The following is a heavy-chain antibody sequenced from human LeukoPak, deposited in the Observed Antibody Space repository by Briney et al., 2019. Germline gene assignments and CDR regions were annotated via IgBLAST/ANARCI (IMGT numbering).Heavy chain of an antibody. Sequence: SETLSLTCTVSGGSISSSSYYWGWIRQPPGKGLEWIGSIYYSGSTYYNPSLKSRVTISVDTSKNQFSLKLSSVTAADTAVYYCVGYDFWSGYFNYWGQGTLVTVSS. V-gene: IGHV4-39*01. J-gene: IGHJ4*02. CDR1: GGSISSSSYY. D-gene: IGHD3-3*01. CDR3: VGYDFWSGYFNY. CDR2: IYYSGST.